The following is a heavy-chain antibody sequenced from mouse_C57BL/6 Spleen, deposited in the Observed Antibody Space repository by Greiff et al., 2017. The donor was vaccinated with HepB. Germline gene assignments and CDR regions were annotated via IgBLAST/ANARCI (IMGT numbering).Heavy chain of an antibody. CDR1: GYTFTSYG. V-gene: IGHV1-81*01. CDR3: ARKSDY. J-gene: IGHJ2*01. CDR2: IYPRSGNT. Sequence: VKLMESGAELARPGASVKLSCKASGYTFTSYGISWVKQRTGQGLEWIGEIYPRSGNTYYNEKFKGKATLTADKSSSTAYMELRSLTSEDSAVYFCARKSDYWGQGTTLTVSS.